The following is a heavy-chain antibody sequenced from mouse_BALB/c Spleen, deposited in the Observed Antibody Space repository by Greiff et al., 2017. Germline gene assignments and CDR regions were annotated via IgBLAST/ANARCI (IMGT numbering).Heavy chain of an antibody. Sequence: EVKLMESGAELVKPGASVKLSCTASGFNIKDTYMHWVKQRPEQGLEWIGRIDPANGNTKYDPKFQGKATITADTSSNTAYLQLSSLTSEDTAVYYCARTYDGYPLYYAMDYWGQGTTVTVSS. V-gene: IGHV14-3*02. CDR1: GFNIKDTY. CDR3: ARTYDGYPLYYAMDY. CDR2: IDPANGNT. D-gene: IGHD2-3*01. J-gene: IGHJ4*01.